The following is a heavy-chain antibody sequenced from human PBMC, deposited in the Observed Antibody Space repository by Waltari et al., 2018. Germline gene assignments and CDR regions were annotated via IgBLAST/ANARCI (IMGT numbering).Heavy chain of an antibody. D-gene: IGHD6-13*01. J-gene: IGHJ4*02. CDR1: GFTFSSYA. CDR3: AKGAVISSWYFY. CDR2: ISGSGGST. Sequence: EVQLLESGGGLVQPGGSLRLSCAASGFTFSSYAMSWVRQAPGKGGEWVSAISGSGGSTYYAESVKGRFTISRDKSKNTLDLQMNSLRAEDTAVYYCAKGAVISSWYFYWGQGTRVTVSS. V-gene: IGHV3-23*01.